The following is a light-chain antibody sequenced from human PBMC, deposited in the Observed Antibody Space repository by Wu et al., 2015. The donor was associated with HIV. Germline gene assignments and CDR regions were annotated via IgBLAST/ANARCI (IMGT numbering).Light chain of an antibody. V-gene: IGKV3D-15*01. J-gene: IGKJ4*01. CDR2: GAS. Sequence: EIVMTQSPATLSVSPGERATLSCRASQSISSNLAWYQQKPGQALRLLIHGASSRATGIPDRFSGSGSGTDFTLTISRLEPEDFAVYYCQQYDNTPLTFGGGTKLEIK. CDR3: QQYDNTPLT. CDR1: QSISSN.